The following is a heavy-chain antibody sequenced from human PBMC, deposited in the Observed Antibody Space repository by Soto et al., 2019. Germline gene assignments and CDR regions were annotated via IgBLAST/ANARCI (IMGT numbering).Heavy chain of an antibody. J-gene: IGHJ5*02. CDR2: ISGSGGST. D-gene: IGHD2-2*02. CDR1: RFTFSSYA. CDR3: AKDRSGEAAISIFVPPPRPYNWFDP. V-gene: IGHV3-23*01. Sequence: GSLRLSCAASRFTFSSYAMSWVRQAPGKGLEWVSAISGSGGSTYYADSVKGRFTISRDNSKNTLYLQMNSLRAEDTAVYYCAKDRSGEAAISIFVPPPRPYNWFDPWGQGTLVTVS.